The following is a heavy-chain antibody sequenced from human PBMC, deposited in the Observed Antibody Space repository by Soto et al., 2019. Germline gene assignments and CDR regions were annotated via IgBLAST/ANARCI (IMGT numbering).Heavy chain of an antibody. V-gene: IGHV4-31*03. J-gene: IGHJ5*02. CDR1: GGSISSGGYY. D-gene: IGHD6-19*01. CDR2: IYYSGST. Sequence: QVQLQESGPGLVKPSQTLSLTCTVSGGSISSGGYYWSWIRQHPGKGLEWIGYIYYSGSTYYNPSLKSRVTISVDTSKNQFSLKLSSVTAADTAVYYCARDIGLMAVAFGGSWFDPWGQGTLVTVSS. CDR3: ARDIGLMAVAFGGSWFDP.